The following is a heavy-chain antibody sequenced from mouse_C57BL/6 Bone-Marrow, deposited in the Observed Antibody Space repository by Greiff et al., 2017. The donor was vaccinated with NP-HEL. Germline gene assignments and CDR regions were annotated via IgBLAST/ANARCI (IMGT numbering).Heavy chain of an antibody. D-gene: IGHD1-1*01. V-gene: IGHV1-82*01. CDR3: ARGGFMTTVVYFDY. Sequence: QVQLKQSGPELVKPGASVKISCKASGYAFSSSWMNWVKQRPGKGLEWIGRIYPGDGDTNYNGKFKGKATLTADKSSSTAYMQLSSLTSEDSAVYFCARGGFMTTVVYFDYWGQGTTLTVSS. J-gene: IGHJ2*01. CDR2: IYPGDGDT. CDR1: GYAFSSSW.